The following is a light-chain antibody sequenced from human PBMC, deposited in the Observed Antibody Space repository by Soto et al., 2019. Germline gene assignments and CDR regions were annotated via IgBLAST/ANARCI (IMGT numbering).Light chain of an antibody. V-gene: IGLV2-14*01. CDR1: SSDVGGYNY. J-gene: IGLJ1*01. CDR3: SSYTSSSTLL. CDR2: DVS. Sequence: QSALTQPASVSGSPGQSITISCTGTSSDVGGYNYVSWYQQHPGKAPKLMIYDVSTRPSGVSNRFSGSKSGNTASLTISGLQAEDEADYYCSSYTSSSTLLFGTGTKVTVL.